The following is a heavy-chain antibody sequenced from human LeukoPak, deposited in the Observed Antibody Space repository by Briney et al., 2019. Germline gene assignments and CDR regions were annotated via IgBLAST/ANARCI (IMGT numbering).Heavy chain of an antibody. V-gene: IGHV3-74*01. CDR3: ARVGGVGANKAFDY. Sequence: GGSLRLSCAASGFTFSTYWMHWVRQVPGKGLVWVSRINTDGSTTTYADSVKDRFTISRDNAKNTLYLQMNSLRAEDTAVYYCARVGGVGANKAFDYWGQGTLVTVSS. CDR2: INTDGSTT. CDR1: GFTFSTYW. J-gene: IGHJ4*02. D-gene: IGHD1-26*01.